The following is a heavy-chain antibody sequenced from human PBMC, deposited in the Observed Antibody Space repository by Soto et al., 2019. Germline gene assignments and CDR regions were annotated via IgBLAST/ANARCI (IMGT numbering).Heavy chain of an antibody. D-gene: IGHD3-22*01. J-gene: IGHJ4*02. CDR2: ISAYNGNT. CDR1: CYTFTSYG. V-gene: IGHV1-18*01. Sequence: ASVKVSGTASCYTFTSYGISWVRPAPGQGLEWMGWISAYNGNTNYAQKLQGRVTMTTDTSTSTAYMELRSLRSDDTAVYYCARGPNPSITMIVVAPDYWGQGTLVTVSS. CDR3: ARGPNPSITMIVVAPDY.